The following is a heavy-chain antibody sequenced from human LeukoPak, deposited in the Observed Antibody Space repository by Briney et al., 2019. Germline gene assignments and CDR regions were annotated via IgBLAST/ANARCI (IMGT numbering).Heavy chain of an antibody. J-gene: IGHJ4*02. CDR3: AKDKARGSQVGPRITAPGTFDY. CDR1: GFTFSSYG. CDR2: IRYDGSNK. V-gene: IGHV3-30*02. Sequence: PGGSLRLSCAASGFTFSSYGMHWVRQAPGKGLEWVAFIRYDGSNKYYADSVKGRFTIYRDNSKNTLYLQMNSLRAEDTAVYYCAKDKARGSQVGPRITAPGTFDYWGQGTLVTVSS. D-gene: IGHD6-13*01.